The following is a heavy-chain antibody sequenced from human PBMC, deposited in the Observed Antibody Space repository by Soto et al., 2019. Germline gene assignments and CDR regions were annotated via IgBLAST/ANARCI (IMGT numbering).Heavy chain of an antibody. J-gene: IGHJ4*02. CDR1: GYTFTSYY. Sequence: GAPVKVSCKASGYTFTSYYMHWVRQAPGQGLEWMGIINPSGGSTSYAQKFQGRVTMTRDTSTSTVYMELSSLRSEDTAVYYCARVYYYDSSGYYFDYWGQGTLVTVSS. CDR3: ARVYYYDSSGYYFDY. D-gene: IGHD3-22*01. V-gene: IGHV1-46*01. CDR2: INPSGGST.